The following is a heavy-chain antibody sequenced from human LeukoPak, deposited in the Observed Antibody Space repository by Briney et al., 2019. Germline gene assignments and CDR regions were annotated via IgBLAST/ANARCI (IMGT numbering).Heavy chain of an antibody. J-gene: IGHJ4*02. Sequence: ASVKVSCKASRYTFTSYDINWVREAAGQGLEWMGWMNPNTGRTGFAQKFQGRLTMTRDTPINTAYMELISLRSDDTAVYYCARLSQTPDYYSSGGYFYLGYWGQGTPVTVSS. D-gene: IGHD3-22*01. V-gene: IGHV1-8*01. CDR3: ARLSQTPDYYSSGGYFYLGY. CDR2: MNPNTGRT. CDR1: RYTFTSYD.